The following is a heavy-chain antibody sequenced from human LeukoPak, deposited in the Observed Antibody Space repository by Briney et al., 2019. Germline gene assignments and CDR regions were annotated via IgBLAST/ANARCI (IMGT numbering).Heavy chain of an antibody. CDR3: ARGEAPGTVFGGMAV. J-gene: IGHJ6*02. Sequence: ASVKVSCKASGGTFSSYAISWVRQAPGQGLEWMGGIIPVFGTANYAQKFQGRVTITANESTSTAYMELSSLRSEDTAVYYCARGEAPGTVFGGMAVWGQGTAVTVSS. D-gene: IGHD3-16*01. V-gene: IGHV1-69*13. CDR2: IIPVFGTA. CDR1: GGTFSSYA.